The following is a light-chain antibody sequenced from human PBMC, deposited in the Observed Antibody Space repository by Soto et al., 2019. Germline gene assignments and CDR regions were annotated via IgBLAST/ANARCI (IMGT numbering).Light chain of an antibody. CDR1: SSDGGYNY. V-gene: IGLV2-14*01. CDR3: ASSPGTSAVAV. J-gene: IGLJ1*01. Sequence: LTQPASASGSPGQSITIPCTGTSSDGGYNYVAWYQQNPGKVPKLILYEVNSRPSGVSNRFSGSKSGDTAFLTISGLRAEDEADYYCASSPGTSAVAVFGSGTKVTVL. CDR2: EVN.